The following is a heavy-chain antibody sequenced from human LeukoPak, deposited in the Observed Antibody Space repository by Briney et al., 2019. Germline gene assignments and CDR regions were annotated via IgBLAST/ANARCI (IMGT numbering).Heavy chain of an antibody. J-gene: IGHJ4*02. CDR1: GFTFSSYS. CDR3: AKLLLGLLLLDY. D-gene: IGHD3-22*01. CDR2: ISSSSSYI. Sequence: GGSLRLSCAASGFTFSSYSMNWVRLAPGKGLEWVSSISSSSSYIYYADSVKGRFTISRDNAKNSLYLQMNSLRAEDTAVYYCAKLLLGLLLLDYWGQGTLVTVSS. V-gene: IGHV3-21*04.